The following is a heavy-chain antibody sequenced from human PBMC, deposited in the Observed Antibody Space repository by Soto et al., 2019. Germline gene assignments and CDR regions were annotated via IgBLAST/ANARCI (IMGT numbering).Heavy chain of an antibody. V-gene: IGHV4-30-4*01. CDR1: GGSISSGDYY. Sequence: PSETLSLTCTVSGGSISSGDYYWSWIRRPPGKGLEWIGYIYYSGSTYYNPSLKSRVTISVDTSKNQFSLKLSSVTAADTAVYYCARAHYDILTASYYGMDVWGQGTTVTVSS. J-gene: IGHJ6*02. CDR2: IYYSGST. D-gene: IGHD3-9*01. CDR3: ARAHYDILTASYYGMDV.